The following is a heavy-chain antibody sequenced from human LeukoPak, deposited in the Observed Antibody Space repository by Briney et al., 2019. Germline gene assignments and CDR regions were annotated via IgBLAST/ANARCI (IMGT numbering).Heavy chain of an antibody. CDR3: ARDQEGFDY. CDR2: INEDGNDK. Sequence: GGSLRLSCAASGFTFSWHWMTWVRQAPGKWLEWVANINEDGNDKQYADAVKGRFTVSRDNAKNSLYLQMNSLRAEDTAVYYCARDQEGFDYWGQGTLVTVSS. CDR1: GFTFSWHW. J-gene: IGHJ4*02. V-gene: IGHV3-7*03.